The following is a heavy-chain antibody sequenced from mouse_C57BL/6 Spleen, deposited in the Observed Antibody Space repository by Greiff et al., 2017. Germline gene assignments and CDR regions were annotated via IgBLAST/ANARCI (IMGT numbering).Heavy chain of an antibody. V-gene: IGHV5-2*01. CDR1: EYEFPSHD. J-gene: IGHJ1*03. Sequence: EVKVVESGGGLVQPGESLKLSCESNEYEFPSHDMSWVRKTPEKRLELVAAINSDGGSTYYPDTMERRFIISRDNTMKTLYLQMSSLRSEDTALYYCARRANDGYWYFDVWGTGTTVTVSS. D-gene: IGHD2-3*01. CDR3: ARRANDGYWYFDV. CDR2: INSDGGST.